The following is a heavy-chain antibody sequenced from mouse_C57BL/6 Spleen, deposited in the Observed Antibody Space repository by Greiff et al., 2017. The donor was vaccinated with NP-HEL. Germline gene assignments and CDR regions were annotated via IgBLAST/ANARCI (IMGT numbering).Heavy chain of an antibody. V-gene: IGHV5-16*01. CDR2: INYDGSST. J-gene: IGHJ4*01. CDR1: GFTFSDYY. CDR3: AREIGYRMDY. D-gene: IGHD3-2*02. Sequence: EVNVVESEGGLVQPGSSMKLSCTASGFTFSDYYMAWVRQVPEKGLEWVANINYDGSSTYYLDSLKSRFIISRDNAKNILYLQMSSLKSEDTATYYCAREIGYRMDYWGQGTSVTVSS.